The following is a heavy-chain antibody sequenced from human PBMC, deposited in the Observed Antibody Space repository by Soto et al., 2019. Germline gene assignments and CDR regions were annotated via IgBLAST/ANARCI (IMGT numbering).Heavy chain of an antibody. CDR2: ISSGAITI. Sequence: GGSLRLSCAASGFAFSDYYMNWIRQAPGKGLEWVSYISSGAITIYYADSVKGRFTISRDNAKNSLYLQMNSLRAEDTAVYYCAGQYSSSSVEFWGQGTLVTVSS. D-gene: IGHD6-6*01. J-gene: IGHJ4*02. V-gene: IGHV3-11*01. CDR3: AGQYSSSSVEF. CDR1: GFAFSDYY.